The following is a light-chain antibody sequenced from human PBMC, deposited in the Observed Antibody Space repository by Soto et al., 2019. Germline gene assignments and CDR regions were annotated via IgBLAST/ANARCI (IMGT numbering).Light chain of an antibody. CDR2: DND. CDR3: GTWDSSLSAV. Sequence: QSVLTQPPAVSEAPGQKVTISCSGSNSNIGNNYVSWYQQLPGTAPKLLIYDNDVRPSGIPDRFSGSKSGTSATLDITGLQTGDEADYYCGTWDSSLSAVFGGGTQLTVL. CDR1: NSNIGNNY. J-gene: IGLJ2*01. V-gene: IGLV1-51*01.